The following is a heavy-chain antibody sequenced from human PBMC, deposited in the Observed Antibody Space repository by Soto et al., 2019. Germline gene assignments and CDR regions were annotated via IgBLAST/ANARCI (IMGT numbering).Heavy chain of an antibody. CDR1: GYTFTGFY. V-gene: IGHV1-2*04. CDR3: ARDISTLPAAMHLDY. CDR2: INPNSGGT. Sequence: QVQLVQSGAEVKKPGASVKVSCKASGYTFTGFYMHWVRQAPGQGLEWMGWINPNSGGTNYAQKFQGWVTMTRDPSISTAYMELSRLRSDDTAVYYCARDISTLPAAMHLDYWGQGTLVTVSS. D-gene: IGHD2-2*01. J-gene: IGHJ4*02.